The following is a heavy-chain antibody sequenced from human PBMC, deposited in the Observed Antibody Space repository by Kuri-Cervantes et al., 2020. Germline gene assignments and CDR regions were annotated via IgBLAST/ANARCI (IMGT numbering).Heavy chain of an antibody. J-gene: IGHJ6*03. CDR3: ARSHLGAYYMDV. D-gene: IGHD3-16*01. CDR1: GFTFSSYA. V-gene: IGHV3-21*06. CDR2: ISSRSTYI. Sequence: GESLKISCAASGFTFSSYAMSWVRQAPGKGLEWVSAISSRSTYIYYADSMRGRFTMSRDNAKNSLYLQMNSLRAEDTAVYFCARSHLGAYYMDVWGKGTTVTVSS.